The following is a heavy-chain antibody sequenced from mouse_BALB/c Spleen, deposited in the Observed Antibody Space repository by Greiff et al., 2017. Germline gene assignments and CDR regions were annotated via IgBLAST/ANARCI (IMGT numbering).Heavy chain of an antibody. V-gene: IGHV5-6-3*01. CDR2: INSNGGST. CDR3: ARDGGDRGVYYYAMDY. Sequence: EVMLVESGGGLVQPGGSLKLSCAASGFTFSSYGMSWVRQTPDKRLELVATINSNGGSTYYPDSVKGRFTISRDNAKNTLYLQMSSLKSEDTAMYYCARDGGDRGVYYYAMDYWGQGTSVTVSS. D-gene: IGHD3-3*01. CDR1: GFTFSSYG. J-gene: IGHJ4*01.